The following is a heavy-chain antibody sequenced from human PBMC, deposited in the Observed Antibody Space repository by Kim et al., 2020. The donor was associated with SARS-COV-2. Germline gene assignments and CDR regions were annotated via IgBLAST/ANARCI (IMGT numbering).Heavy chain of an antibody. D-gene: IGHD6-19*01. V-gene: IGHV3-64D*06. CDR2: ISSNGGST. J-gene: IGHJ2*01. Sequence: GGSLRLSCSASGFTFSSYAMHWVRQAPGKGLEYVSAISSNGGSTYYADSVKGRFTISRDNSKNTLYLQMSSLRAEDTAVYYCVKDGNPYPKQWLVHGYFDLWGRGTLVTVSS. CDR3: VKDGNPYPKQWLVHGYFDL. CDR1: GFTFSSYA.